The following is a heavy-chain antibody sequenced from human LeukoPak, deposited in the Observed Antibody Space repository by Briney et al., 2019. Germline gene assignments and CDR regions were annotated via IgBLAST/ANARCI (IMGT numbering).Heavy chain of an antibody. J-gene: IGHJ6*02. CDR1: GGSFSGYY. Sequence: SGTLSLTCAVYGGSFSGYYWSWIRQPPGKGLEWIGEINHSGSTNYNPSLKSRVTISVDTSKNQFSLKLSSVTAADTAVYYCARDRILVAAAGRGYGKDVWGQGTTVTVSS. V-gene: IGHV4-34*01. CDR3: ARDRILVAAAGRGYGKDV. D-gene: IGHD6-13*01. CDR2: INHSGST.